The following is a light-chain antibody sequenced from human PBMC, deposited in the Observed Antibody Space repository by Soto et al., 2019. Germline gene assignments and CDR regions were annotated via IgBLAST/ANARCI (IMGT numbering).Light chain of an antibody. J-gene: IGKJ1*01. CDR3: LQYNSYSWT. Sequence: DIQMTQSPSTLSASVGDRVTITCRASQSISSWLAGYQQKPGKAPKLLVYKASTLESGVPSRFSGSGSGTEFTLTSSSLQPDDFAPYYSLQYNSYSWTFGQGTKVEIK. CDR2: KAS. V-gene: IGKV1-5*03. CDR1: QSISSW.